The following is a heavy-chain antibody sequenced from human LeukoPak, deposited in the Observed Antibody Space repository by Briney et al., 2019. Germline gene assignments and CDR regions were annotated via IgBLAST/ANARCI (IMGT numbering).Heavy chain of an antibody. V-gene: IGHV3-48*01. CDR2: ISSSSSTI. CDR1: GFTVSSNY. J-gene: IGHJ5*02. Sequence: GGSLRLSCAASGFTVSSNYMSWVRQAPGKGLEWVSYISSSSSTIYYADSVKGRFTISRDNAKNSLYLQMNSLRAEDTAVYYCASINWFDPWGQGTLVTVSS. CDR3: ASINWFDP.